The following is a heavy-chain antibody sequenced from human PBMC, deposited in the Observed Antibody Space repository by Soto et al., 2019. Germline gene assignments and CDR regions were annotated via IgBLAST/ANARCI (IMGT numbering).Heavy chain of an antibody. CDR1: CSHFTSYG. V-gene: IGHV1-18*04. CDR3: ARHYYYGMDV. J-gene: IGHJ6*02. Sequence: SCKASCSHFTSYGLRWVRQSPGQGLEWMGCISAYKGITNYAQELQGRVTMTTDSSTSTAYMELRSLRSDDTAVYYCARHYYYGMDVWGQGTTVTVSS. CDR2: ISAYKGIT.